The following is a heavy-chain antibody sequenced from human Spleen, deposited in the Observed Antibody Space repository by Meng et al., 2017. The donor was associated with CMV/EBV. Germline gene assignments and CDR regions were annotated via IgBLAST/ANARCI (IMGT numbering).Heavy chain of an antibody. V-gene: IGHV3-9*03. CDR1: GFMFDDYV. CDR3: ARTTQWFGDRYYFDC. Sequence: GGSLRLSCVVSGFMFDDYVMYWVRQAPGKGLEWVSGINWKSGSIGYAVSVKGRFSISRNNAKNTLYLQMGSLRVEDMGVYYCARTTQWFGDRYYFDCWGQGTLVTVSS. J-gene: IGHJ4*02. D-gene: IGHD3-10*01. CDR2: INWKSGSI.